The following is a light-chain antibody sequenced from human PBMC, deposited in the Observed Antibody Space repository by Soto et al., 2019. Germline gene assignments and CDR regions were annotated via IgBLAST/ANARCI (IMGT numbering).Light chain of an antibody. CDR2: GES. CDR3: QQYGSSLWT. J-gene: IGKJ1*01. CDR1: QSVSSSY. Sequence: EIVLTQSPGTLSLSPGERATLSCRASQSVSSSYLAWYQQKPGQDPRLLIYGESNRATGIPNRFSGSGSGTDFTLTIIRLEPEDFAVYYCQQYGSSLWTFGQGTKVDIK. V-gene: IGKV3-20*01.